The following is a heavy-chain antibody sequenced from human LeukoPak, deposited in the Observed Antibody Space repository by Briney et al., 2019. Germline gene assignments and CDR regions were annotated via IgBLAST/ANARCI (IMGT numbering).Heavy chain of an antibody. D-gene: IGHD3-10*01. Sequence: GGSLRLSCAASGFTFSSYAMSWVRQAPGKGLEWGSAISGSGGSTYYADSVKGRFTISRDNSKNTLYLQMNSLRAEDTAVYYCAKLGDSYGSGLAFDIWGQGTMVTVSS. CDR3: AKLGDSYGSGLAFDI. V-gene: IGHV3-23*01. CDR1: GFTFSSYA. J-gene: IGHJ3*02. CDR2: ISGSGGST.